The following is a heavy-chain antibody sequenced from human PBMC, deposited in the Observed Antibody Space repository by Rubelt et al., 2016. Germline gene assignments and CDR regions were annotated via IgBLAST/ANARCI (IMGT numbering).Heavy chain of an antibody. CDR1: GYTFTRNG. CDR3: VGDAFDI. Sequence: QVQLVQSGAEVKKPGASVKVSCKASGYTFTRNGISWVRQAPGQGLEWMGWISTYNGNTNYAQRIQGGVTMTTDATEGTSYMDLGGLRSDDTAVYYCVGDAFDIWGQWTMVTVAS. J-gene: IGHJ3*02. CDR2: ISTYNGNT. V-gene: IGHV1-18*01.